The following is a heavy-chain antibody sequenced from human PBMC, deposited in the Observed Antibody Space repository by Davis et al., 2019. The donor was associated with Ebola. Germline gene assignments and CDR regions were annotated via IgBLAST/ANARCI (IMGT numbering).Heavy chain of an antibody. CDR3: ATNPELYYYDSSCP. D-gene: IGHD3-22*01. J-gene: IGHJ5*02. CDR1: GFTISSYA. CDR2: ISGSGGST. Sequence: PGGSLRLSCAASGFTISSYAMSWVRQAPGKELEWVSAISGSGGSTYYADSVKGRFTISRDNSKNTLYLQMNSLRAEDTAVYYCATNPELYYYDSSCPWGQGTLVTVSS. V-gene: IGHV3-23*01.